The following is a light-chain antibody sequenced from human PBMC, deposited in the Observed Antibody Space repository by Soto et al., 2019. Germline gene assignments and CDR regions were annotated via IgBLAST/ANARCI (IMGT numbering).Light chain of an antibody. V-gene: IGKV1-33*01. J-gene: IGKJ5*01. CDR2: DAS. Sequence: DIQMTQSPSSLSASVGDRVTITCQASQDISNYLNWYQQKPGKAPKVLIYDASSLETGVPSRFSGSGSGTDFTFTISSLQPEDIAIYFCQQYDNLPITFGQGTRLEIK. CDR1: QDISNY. CDR3: QQYDNLPIT.